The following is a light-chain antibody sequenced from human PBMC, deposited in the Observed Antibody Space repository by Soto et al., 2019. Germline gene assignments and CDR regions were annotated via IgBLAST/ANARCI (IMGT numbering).Light chain of an antibody. Sequence: QSALTQPPSVSGTPGQTVTIPCSGSTSNIGSNPVNWYQQLPGTAPRLLISTNNQRPSGVPDRFSGSRSGTSASLAISGLQSEDEADYYCAAWDDRLNGPSYVFGTGTKVTVL. CDR2: TNN. CDR1: TSNIGSNP. V-gene: IGLV1-44*01. J-gene: IGLJ1*01. CDR3: AAWDDRLNGPSYV.